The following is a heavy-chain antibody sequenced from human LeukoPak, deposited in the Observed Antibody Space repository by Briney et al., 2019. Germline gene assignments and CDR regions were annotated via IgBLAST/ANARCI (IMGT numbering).Heavy chain of an antibody. J-gene: IGHJ4*02. CDR2: ISGSGGST. D-gene: IGHD3-22*01. Sequence: PGGSLRLSCAASGFTFSSYAMSWVRQAPGKGLEWVSDISGSGGSTYYADSVKGRFTISRDNSKNTLYLQMNSLRAEDTAVYYCAKDLNYYDSSGSDFSFDYWGQGTLVTDSS. CDR1: GFTFSSYA. V-gene: IGHV3-23*01. CDR3: AKDLNYYDSSGSDFSFDY.